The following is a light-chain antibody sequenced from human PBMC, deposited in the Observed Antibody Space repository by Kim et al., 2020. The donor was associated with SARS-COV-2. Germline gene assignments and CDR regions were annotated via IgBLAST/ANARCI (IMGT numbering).Light chain of an antibody. J-gene: IGKJ4*01. V-gene: IGKV3-15*01. CDR1: QSVSSN. CDR3: QQYNNWPLT. CDR2: GAS. Sequence: LSVSPGERATLSCRASQSVSSNLAWYQQKPGQAPRLLIYGASTRATGIPARFSGSGSGTEFTLTISSLQSEDFAVYYCQQYNNWPLTFGGGTKVEIK.